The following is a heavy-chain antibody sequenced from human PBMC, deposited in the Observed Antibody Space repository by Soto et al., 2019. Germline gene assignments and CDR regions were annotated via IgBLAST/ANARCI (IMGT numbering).Heavy chain of an antibody. CDR3: ARDAVGGGYDYSYYGMDV. Sequence: QVQLVESGGGVVQPGRSLRLSCAASGFTFSSYAMHWVRQAPGKGLEWVAVISYDGSNKYYADSVKGRFTISRDNSKNTLYLQMNSLRAEDTAVYYCARDAVGGGYDYSYYGMDVWGQGTTVTVSS. CDR2: ISYDGSNK. CDR1: GFTFSSYA. D-gene: IGHD5-12*01. V-gene: IGHV3-30-3*01. J-gene: IGHJ6*02.